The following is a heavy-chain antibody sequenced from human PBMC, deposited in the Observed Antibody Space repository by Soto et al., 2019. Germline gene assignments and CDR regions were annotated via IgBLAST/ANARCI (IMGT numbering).Heavy chain of an antibody. Sequence: GESLKISCAASGFTFSSYAMSWVRQAPGKGLEWVSAISGSGGSTYYAASGKGRFNISRDNSNNTLYLQMNSLRAEDTAVYYCADSLGGYEGEFHFDYWGQGTLVTVSS. CDR3: ADSLGGYEGEFHFDY. CDR1: GFTFSSYA. J-gene: IGHJ4*02. V-gene: IGHV3-23*01. CDR2: ISGSGGST. D-gene: IGHD5-12*01.